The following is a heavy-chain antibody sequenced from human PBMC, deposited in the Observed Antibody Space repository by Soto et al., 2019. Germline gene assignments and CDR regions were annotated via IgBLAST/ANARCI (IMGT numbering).Heavy chain of an antibody. V-gene: IGHV3-23*01. J-gene: IGHJ6*03. Sequence: GGSLRLSCAASGFTFSSYAMSWVRQAPGKGLEWVSAISGSGGITYYADSVKGRFTISRDNSKNTLYLQMNSLRAEDTAVYYCAKGRYCSSTSCYYYYYYMDVWGKGTTVTVSS. CDR2: ISGSGGIT. CDR3: AKGRYCSSTSCYYYYYYMDV. CDR1: GFTFSSYA. D-gene: IGHD2-2*01.